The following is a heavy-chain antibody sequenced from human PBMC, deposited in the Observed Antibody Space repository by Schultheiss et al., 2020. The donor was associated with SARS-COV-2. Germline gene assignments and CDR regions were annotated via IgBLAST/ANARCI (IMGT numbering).Heavy chain of an antibody. Sequence: SETLSLTCTVSGGSISSSSYYWGWIRQPPGKGLEWIGYIYYSGSTYYNPSLKSRVTISVDTSKNQFSLKLSSVTAADTAVYYCARGCPHPRDRSSYYKFHYYYYGMDVWGQGTTVTVSS. CDR3: ARGCPHPRDRSSYYKFHYYYYGMDV. J-gene: IGHJ6*02. CDR1: GGSISSSSYY. D-gene: IGHD3-3*01. CDR2: IYYSGST. V-gene: IGHV4-39*07.